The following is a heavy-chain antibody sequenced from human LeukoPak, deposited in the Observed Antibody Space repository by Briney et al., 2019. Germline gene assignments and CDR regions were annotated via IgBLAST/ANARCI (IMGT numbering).Heavy chain of an antibody. Sequence: ASVKVSCKASGYSFTGYYVYWVRQAPGQGLEWMGWINPDSGATKYAENFQGRVTMTSDTSISTAYMELISLTSDDTAVYYCGRGNFWRKSSFDYWGQGTLVIVSS. CDR2: INPDSGAT. CDR1: GYSFTGYY. D-gene: IGHD3-3*01. V-gene: IGHV1-2*02. CDR3: GRGNFWRKSSFDY. J-gene: IGHJ4*02.